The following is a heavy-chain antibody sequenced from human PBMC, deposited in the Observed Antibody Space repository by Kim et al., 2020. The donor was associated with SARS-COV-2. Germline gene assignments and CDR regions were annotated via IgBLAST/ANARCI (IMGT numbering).Heavy chain of an antibody. CDR2: INGKGDDI. J-gene: IGHJ4*02. Sequence: GGSLRLSCVASGFPFSAHTMSWVRQAPGKGLEWVSSINGKGDDIYYIDSVKGRFTISRDNSKNALFLQMDSLRAEDSALYYCAKPDYYFDIPGDYWGRGTLVTVSS. CDR3: AKPDYYFDIPGDY. CDR1: GFPFSAHT. V-gene: IGHV3-23*01. D-gene: IGHD3-9*01.